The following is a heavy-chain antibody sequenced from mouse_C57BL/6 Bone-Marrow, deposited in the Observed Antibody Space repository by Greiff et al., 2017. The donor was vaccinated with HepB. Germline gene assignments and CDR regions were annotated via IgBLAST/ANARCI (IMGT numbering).Heavy chain of an antibody. J-gene: IGHJ1*03. Sequence: EVKLVESGPELVKPGASVKISCKASGYSFTDYNMNWVKQSNGKSLEWIGVINPNYGTTSYNQKFKGKATLTVDQSSSTAYMQLNSLTSEDSAVYYCARSGGSSPYWYFDVWGTGTTVTVSS. CDR1: GYSFTDYN. CDR3: ARSGGSSPYWYFDV. V-gene: IGHV1-39*01. D-gene: IGHD1-1*01. CDR2: INPNYGTT.